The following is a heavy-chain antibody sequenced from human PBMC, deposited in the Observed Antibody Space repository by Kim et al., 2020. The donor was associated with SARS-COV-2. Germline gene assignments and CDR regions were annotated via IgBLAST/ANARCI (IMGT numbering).Heavy chain of an antibody. J-gene: IGHJ4*02. CDR3: ARDVSGAGDY. D-gene: IGHD3-10*01. V-gene: IGHV3-74*01. Sequence: SETNYAEPVKGRFTIPRDNAENTLYLQMNSLTADDTAMYFCARDVSGAGDYWGQGTLVTVSS. CDR2: SET.